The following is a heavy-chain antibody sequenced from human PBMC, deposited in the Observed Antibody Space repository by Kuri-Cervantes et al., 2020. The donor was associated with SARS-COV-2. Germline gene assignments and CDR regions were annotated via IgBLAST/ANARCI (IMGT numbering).Heavy chain of an antibody. Sequence: GESLKISCAASGFPFSSYEINWVRQAPGRGLEWLSYISNTGSTIYYADSVKGRFTISRDNAKNSLYLQMNSLRAEDTAVYYCARVPIAAPDYWGQGTLVTVSS. CDR2: ISNTGSTI. CDR3: ARVPIAAPDY. CDR1: GFPFSSYE. J-gene: IGHJ4*02. D-gene: IGHD6-6*01. V-gene: IGHV3-48*03.